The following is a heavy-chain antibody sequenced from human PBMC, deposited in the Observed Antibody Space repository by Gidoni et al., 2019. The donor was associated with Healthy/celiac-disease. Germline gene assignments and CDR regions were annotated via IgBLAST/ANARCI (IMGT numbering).Heavy chain of an antibody. CDR3: AAPGGIVATIEEPVFDI. CDR2: IYPGDADT. D-gene: IGHD5-12*01. V-gene: IGHV5-51*01. CDR1: AYSFTSYW. Sequence: EVQLVPSGAAVKMPGESLKISCKGSAYSFTSYWSGWVSQMPGKGLEWMGIIYPGDADTSYSPSFQGQVTISADKSISTAYLQWSSLKASDTAMYYCAAPGGIVATIEEPVFDIWGQGTMVTVSS. J-gene: IGHJ3*02.